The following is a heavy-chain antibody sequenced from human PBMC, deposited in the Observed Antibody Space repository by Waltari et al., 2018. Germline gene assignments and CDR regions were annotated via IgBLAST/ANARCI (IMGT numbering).Heavy chain of an antibody. V-gene: IGHV3-30-3*01. CDR3: ARDWWRENNYYYYGMDV. D-gene: IGHD2-15*01. CDR2: ISYDGSNK. CDR1: GFTFSSYA. Sequence: QVQLVESGGGVVQPGRSLRLSCAASGFTFSSYAMHWVRQAPGKGLEWVAVISYDGSNKYYADSVKGRFTISRDNSKNTLYLQMNSLRAEDTAVYYCARDWWRENNYYYYGMDVWGQGTTVTVSS. J-gene: IGHJ6*02.